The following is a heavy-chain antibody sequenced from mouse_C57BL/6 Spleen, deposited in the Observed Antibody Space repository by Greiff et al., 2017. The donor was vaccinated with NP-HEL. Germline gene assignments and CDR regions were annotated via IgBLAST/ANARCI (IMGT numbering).Heavy chain of an antibody. CDR3: AREGTYDYGAMDY. Sequence: QVQLQQSGAELVRPGTSVKMSCKASGYTFTNYWIGWAKQRPGHGLEWIGDIYPGGGYTNYNEKFKGKATLTADKSSSTAYMQFSSLTSEDSAIYYCAREGTYDYGAMDYWGQGTSVTVSS. D-gene: IGHD3-3*01. CDR1: GYTFTNYW. J-gene: IGHJ4*01. V-gene: IGHV1-63*01. CDR2: IYPGGGYT.